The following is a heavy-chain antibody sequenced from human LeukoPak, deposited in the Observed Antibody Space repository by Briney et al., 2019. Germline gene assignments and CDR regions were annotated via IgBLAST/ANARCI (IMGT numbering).Heavy chain of an antibody. CDR3: ARGLSVVCSPNCFDP. Sequence: GEPLKISCKGSGYSFTNYWIGWVRQMPGKGLEWMGIIYPGDSDTRYSPSFQGQVTISADKSISTAYLQWSSLKASDTAMYYCARGLSVVCSPNCFDPWGQGTLVTVSS. CDR2: IYPGDSDT. D-gene: IGHD4/OR15-4a*01. V-gene: IGHV5-51*01. J-gene: IGHJ5*02. CDR1: GYSFTNYW.